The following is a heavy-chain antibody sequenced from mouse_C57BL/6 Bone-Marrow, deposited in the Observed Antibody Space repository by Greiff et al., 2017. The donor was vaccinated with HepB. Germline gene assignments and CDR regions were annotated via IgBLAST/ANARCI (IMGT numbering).Heavy chain of an antibody. D-gene: IGHD1-1*01. CDR2: IWWDDDK. CDR1: GFSLSTFGMG. V-gene: IGHV8-8*01. Sequence: QVTLKVSGPGILQPSQTLSLTCSFSGFSLSTFGMGVGRIRQPSGKGLEWLAQIWWDDDKYYNPALKSRLTISKDTSKNQVFLKIANVDTADTATYYCARTTTVVAFRYFDVWGTGTTVTVSS. J-gene: IGHJ1*03. CDR3: ARTTTVVAFRYFDV.